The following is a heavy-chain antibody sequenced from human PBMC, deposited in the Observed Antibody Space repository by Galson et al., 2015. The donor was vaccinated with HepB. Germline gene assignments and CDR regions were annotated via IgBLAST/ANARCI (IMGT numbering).Heavy chain of an antibody. CDR1: GYTFNNYG. CDR2: TSADRSKT. J-gene: IGHJ4*02. CDR3: AKGSWGESSPDY. Sequence: SVKVSCKASGYTFNNYGITWVRQAPGQGLEWMGCTSADRSKTNYAQKVKGRVTMTTDTSTNTAYMELRSLSSDDTAVYYCAKGSWGESSPDYWGQGTLVTVSS. D-gene: IGHD3-16*01. V-gene: IGHV1-18*01.